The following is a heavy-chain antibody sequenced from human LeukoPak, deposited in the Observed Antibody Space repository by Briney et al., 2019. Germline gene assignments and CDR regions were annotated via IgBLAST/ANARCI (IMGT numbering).Heavy chain of an antibody. V-gene: IGHV1-2*02. Sequence: LRASVKVSCKASAYTFTAYNIHWVRQAPGQGLEWVGWINPNRGGTKYAQKFQGRVTMTRDTSIDTAYMELSSLRSEDTAVYYCARGTGSSWFDPWGQGTLVTVSS. CDR3: ARGTGSSWFDP. J-gene: IGHJ5*02. CDR2: INPNRGGT. D-gene: IGHD6-13*01. CDR1: AYTFTAYN.